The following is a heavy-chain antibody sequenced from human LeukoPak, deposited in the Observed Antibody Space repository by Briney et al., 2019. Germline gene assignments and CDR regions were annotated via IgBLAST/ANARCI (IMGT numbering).Heavy chain of an antibody. CDR1: GYTFTSYG. CDR3: ARGSGYSSSLDFDY. Sequence: ASVKVSCKASGYTFTSYGINWVRQATGQGLEWMGWMNPNSGNTGYAQKFQGRVTMTRNTSISTAYMELSSLRSEDTAVYYCARGSGYSSSLDFDYWGQGTLVTVSS. D-gene: IGHD6-13*01. CDR2: MNPNSGNT. V-gene: IGHV1-8*01. J-gene: IGHJ4*02.